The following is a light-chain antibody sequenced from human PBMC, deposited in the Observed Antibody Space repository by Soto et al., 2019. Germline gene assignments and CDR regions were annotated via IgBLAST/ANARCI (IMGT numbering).Light chain of an antibody. Sequence: QSLLTQPAPLSWSSGQAHPISCTGTISDVGTYDYVSWYQQHPNRAPKLMIYEVRNRPSGVSNRFSGSKSVNTATLTISGLQAEDEADYYCSSHTITNTRVFGTGTKVTVL. V-gene: IGLV2-14*03. J-gene: IGLJ1*01. CDR1: ISDVGTYDY. CDR3: SSHTITNTRV. CDR2: EVR.